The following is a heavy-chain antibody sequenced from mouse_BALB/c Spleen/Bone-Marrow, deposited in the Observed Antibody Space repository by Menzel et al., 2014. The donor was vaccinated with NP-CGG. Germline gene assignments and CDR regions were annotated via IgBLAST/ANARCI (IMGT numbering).Heavy chain of an antibody. J-gene: IGHJ4*01. CDR1: GYTFTGYW. CDR2: IYPGDGDT. D-gene: IGHD2-5*01. V-gene: IGHV1-87*01. CDR3: ARSNYPYAMDY. Sequence: QVQLQQSGAELARPGASVKLPCKASGYTFTGYWSLWVKQRPGQGLEWIGTIYPGDGDTRYTQKFKGKATLTADKSSSTAYMQLSSLASEDSAVYYCARSNYPYAMDYWGQGTSVTVSS.